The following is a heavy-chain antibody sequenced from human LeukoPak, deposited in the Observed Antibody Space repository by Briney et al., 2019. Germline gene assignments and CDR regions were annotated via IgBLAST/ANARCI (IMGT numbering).Heavy chain of an antibody. CDR1: GGSISSYY. V-gene: IGHV4-59*12. CDR3: ARDDYGDGEGVQHGAFDI. D-gene: IGHD4-17*01. J-gene: IGHJ3*02. CDR2: IYYSGST. Sequence: SETLSLTCTVSGGSISSYYWSWIRQPPGKGLEWIGYIYYSGSTYYNPPLKSRVAISVDTSKNQFSLKLSSVTAADTAVYYCARDDYGDGEGVQHGAFDIWDQGTMVTVSS.